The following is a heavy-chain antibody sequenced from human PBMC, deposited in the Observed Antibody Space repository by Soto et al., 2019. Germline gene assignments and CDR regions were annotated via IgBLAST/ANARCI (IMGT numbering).Heavy chain of an antibody. CDR3: ARVSHLLAAAAP. V-gene: IGHV4-30-4*08. CDR1: GGSISSGDYY. J-gene: IGHJ5*02. D-gene: IGHD6-13*01. Sequence: SETLSLTCSVSGGSISSGDYYWSWIRQHPGKGLEWIGYIYHSGSAYYNPSLKSRLKMSVDTSKNQFSLNLTSVTAADTAVYYCARVSHLLAAAAPWGQGTLVTVSS. CDR2: IYHSGSA.